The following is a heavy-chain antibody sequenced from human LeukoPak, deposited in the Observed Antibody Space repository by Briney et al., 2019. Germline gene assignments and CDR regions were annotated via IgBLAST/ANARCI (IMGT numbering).Heavy chain of an antibody. J-gene: IGHJ6*02. D-gene: IGHD3-3*01. CDR3: AGTSSSIHYDFWGSVPYYYYYGMDV. CDR2: IYYSGST. CDR1: GGSISSYY. Sequence: SETLSLICTVSGGSISSYYWSWIRQPPGKGLEWIGYIYYSGSTNYNPSLKSRVTISVDTSKNQFSLKLSSVTAADTAVYYCAGTSSSIHYDFWGSVPYYYYYGMDVWGQGTTVTVSS. V-gene: IGHV4-59*08.